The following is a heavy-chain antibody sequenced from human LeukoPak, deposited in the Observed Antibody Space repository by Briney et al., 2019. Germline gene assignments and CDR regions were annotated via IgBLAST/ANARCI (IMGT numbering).Heavy chain of an antibody. V-gene: IGHV3-23*01. Sequence: GGSLRLSCVVSGFTFSDYAMSWVRQAPGKGLEWVSAISGGGTPTFYADSVKGRFITSRDNSKNTLYLQMNSMRVEDTAVYYCARDLDDYNDFPPIFQYWGQGTQVIGSS. CDR3: ARDLDDYNDFPPIFQY. D-gene: IGHD5-24*01. CDR1: GFTFSDYA. CDR2: ISGGGTPT. J-gene: IGHJ1*01.